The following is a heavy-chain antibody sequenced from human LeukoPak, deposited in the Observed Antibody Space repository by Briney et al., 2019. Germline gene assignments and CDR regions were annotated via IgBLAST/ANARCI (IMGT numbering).Heavy chain of an antibody. V-gene: IGHV3-21*03. CDR1: GFTFSSYS. D-gene: IGHD6-6*01. J-gene: IGHJ4*02. Sequence: PGGSLRLSCAASGFTFSSYSMNWVRQAPGKGLEWVSSISSSSSYIYYADSVKGRFTISRDNAKNSLYLQMNSLRAEDIAVYYCAKSLLSSSSFDYWGQGTLVTVSS. CDR3: AKSLLSSSSFDY. CDR2: ISSSSSYI.